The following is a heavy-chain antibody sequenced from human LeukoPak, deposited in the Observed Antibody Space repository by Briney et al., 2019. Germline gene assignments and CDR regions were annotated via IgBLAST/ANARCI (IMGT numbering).Heavy chain of an antibody. J-gene: IGHJ4*02. D-gene: IGHD5-24*01. CDR2: ISYDGSNK. Sequence: PGGSLRLSCAASGFTFRTFGMHWVRQAPGKGLEWVAVISYDGSNKYYADSVKGRFTISRDNSKNTLYLQMNSLRAEDTAVYYCAKDIRDGYNYVFDYWGQGTLVTVSS. CDR3: AKDIRDGYNYVFDY. CDR1: GFTFRTFG. V-gene: IGHV3-30*18.